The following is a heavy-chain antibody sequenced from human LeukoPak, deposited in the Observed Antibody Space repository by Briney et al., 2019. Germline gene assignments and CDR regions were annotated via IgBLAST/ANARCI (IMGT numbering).Heavy chain of an antibody. CDR3: TRDQIRGVIIRDY. J-gene: IGHJ4*02. D-gene: IGHD3-10*01. V-gene: IGHV3-49*04. Sequence: PGGSLRLSCTASGFTFGDYAMSWVRQAPGKGLEWVGFIRSKAYGGTTEYAASVKGRFTISRDDSKSIAYLQMNSLKTEDTAVYHCTRDQIRGVIIRDYWGQGTLVTVSS. CDR2: IRSKAYGGTT. CDR1: GFTFGDYA.